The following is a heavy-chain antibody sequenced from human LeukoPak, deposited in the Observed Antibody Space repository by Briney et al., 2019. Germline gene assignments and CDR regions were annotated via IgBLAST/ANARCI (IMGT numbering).Heavy chain of an antibody. V-gene: IGHV4-59*01. CDR3: ARRPWGGMDV. J-gene: IGHJ6*02. CDR1: GGSTSTYY. D-gene: IGHD1-26*01. Sequence: SETLSLTCTVSGGSTSTYYWNWIRQPPGKGLEWVGYIHSGSTNYNPSLKSRVTISVDTSKNQFSLKLSSVTAADTAVYYCARRPWGGMDVWGQGTTVTVSS. CDR2: IHSGST.